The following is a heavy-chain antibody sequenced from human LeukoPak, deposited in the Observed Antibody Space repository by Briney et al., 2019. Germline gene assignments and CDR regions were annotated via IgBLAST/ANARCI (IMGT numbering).Heavy chain of an antibody. CDR3: ARGLVATIRFDP. D-gene: IGHD5-12*01. Sequence: SETLSLTCTVSGGSISSGGYYWSWLRQHPGKGLEWIGYIYYSGSTYYNPSLKSRVTISVDTSKNQFSLKLSSVTAADTAVYYCARGLVATIRFDPWSQGTLVTVSS. CDR1: GGSISSGGYY. V-gene: IGHV4-31*03. J-gene: IGHJ5*02. CDR2: IYYSGST.